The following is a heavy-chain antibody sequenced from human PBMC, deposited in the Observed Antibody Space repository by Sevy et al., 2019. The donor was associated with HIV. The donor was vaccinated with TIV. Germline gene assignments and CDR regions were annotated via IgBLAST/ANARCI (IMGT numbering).Heavy chain of an antibody. Sequence: SETLSLTCAVSGYSIGSGYYWGWIRQPPGKGLEWIGNIYHSGSTYYNPSLKSRVTISVDTSKNQFSLKLSSVTAADTAVYYCAIRATVIQDPFDIWGQGTMVTVSS. J-gene: IGHJ3*02. CDR3: AIRATVIQDPFDI. CDR1: GYSIGSGYY. V-gene: IGHV4-38-2*01. D-gene: IGHD4-17*01. CDR2: IYHSGST.